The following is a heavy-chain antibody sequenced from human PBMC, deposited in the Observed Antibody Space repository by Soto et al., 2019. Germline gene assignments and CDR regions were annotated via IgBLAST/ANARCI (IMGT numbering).Heavy chain of an antibody. D-gene: IGHD3-3*01. J-gene: IGHJ6*02. V-gene: IGHV3-23*01. CDR2: ISGSGGST. CDR3: ATQGYYDFWSGYYPDYYYYYGMDV. Sequence: EVQLLESGGGLVQPGGSLRLSCAASGFTFSSYAMSWVRQAPGKGLEWVSAISGSGGSTYYADSVKGRFTISRDNSKNTLYLQMNSLRAENTAVYYCATQGYYDFWSGYYPDYYYYYGMDVWGQGTTVTVSS. CDR1: GFTFSSYA.